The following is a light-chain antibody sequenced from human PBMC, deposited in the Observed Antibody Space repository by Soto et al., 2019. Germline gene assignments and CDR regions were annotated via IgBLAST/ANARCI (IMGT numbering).Light chain of an antibody. CDR3: SSYAGSNVV. Sequence: PGHAVSLSNKGTSSDVGGYNYVSWYQQHPGKAPKLMIYEVSKRPSGVPDRFSGSKSGNTASLTVSGLQAEDEADYYCSSYAGSNVVFGTGTKVTVL. CDR2: EVS. J-gene: IGLJ1*01. CDR1: SSDVGGYNY. V-gene: IGLV2-8*01.